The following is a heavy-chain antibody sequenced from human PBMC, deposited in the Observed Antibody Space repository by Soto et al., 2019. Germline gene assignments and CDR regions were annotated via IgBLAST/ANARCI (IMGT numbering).Heavy chain of an antibody. CDR2: TYYRSKWYN. D-gene: IGHD2-2*01. V-gene: IGHV6-1*01. Sequence: SHTLSLPCAISGDSLSNKNAAWTWIRQSPSRVLEWLGRTYYRSKWYNDYPVSVKSRISINPDTSKNQVSLQLNSVTPEDTAVDYCARDSDGFNSTDYWGQGTLVTVSS. CDR3: ARDSDGFNSTDY. J-gene: IGHJ4*02. CDR1: GDSLSNKNAA.